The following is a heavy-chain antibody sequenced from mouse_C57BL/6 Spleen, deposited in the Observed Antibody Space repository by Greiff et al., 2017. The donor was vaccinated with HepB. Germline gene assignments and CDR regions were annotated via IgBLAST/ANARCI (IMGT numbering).Heavy chain of an antibody. CDR2: IWRGGST. CDR1: GFSLTSYG. J-gene: IGHJ2*01. CDR3: GKGGSNYGLDY. Sequence: VKLMESGPGLVQPSQSLSITCTVSGFSLTSYGVHWVRQSPGKGLEWLGVIWRGGSTDYNAAFMSRLSITKDNSKSQVFFKMNSLQADDTAIYYRGKGGSNYGLDYWGQGPTLPVSS. D-gene: IGHD2-5*01. V-gene: IGHV2-5*01.